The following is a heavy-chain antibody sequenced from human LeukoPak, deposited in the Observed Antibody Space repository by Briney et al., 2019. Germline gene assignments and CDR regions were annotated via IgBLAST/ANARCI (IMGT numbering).Heavy chain of an antibody. V-gene: IGHV3-11*05. Sequence: GGSLRLSCAASGFAFSDYYMSWIRQAPGKGLEWVSYISSRSSYTKYADSVKGRFTISRDNAKNSLYLQMNSLRVEDTALYYCAKVGGSGSYYDNWFDPWGQGTLVTVSS. J-gene: IGHJ5*02. CDR1: GFAFSDYY. D-gene: IGHD1-26*01. CDR2: ISSRSSYT. CDR3: AKVGGSGSYYDNWFDP.